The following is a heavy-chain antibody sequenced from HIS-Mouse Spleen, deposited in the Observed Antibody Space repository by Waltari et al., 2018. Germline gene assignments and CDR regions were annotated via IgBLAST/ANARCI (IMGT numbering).Heavy chain of an antibody. CDR2: IAYDGSNK. Sequence: QVQLVESGGGVVQPGRSLRLSCAASGFTFSSYGMHWVRQAPGKGLEWGAVIAYDGSNKYDADSVKGRFTISRDNPKNTLYLQMNSLRAEDTAVYYCAKASSGWLDYWGQGTLVTVSS. CDR3: AKASSGWLDY. J-gene: IGHJ4*02. CDR1: GFTFSSYG. D-gene: IGHD6-19*01. V-gene: IGHV3-30*18.